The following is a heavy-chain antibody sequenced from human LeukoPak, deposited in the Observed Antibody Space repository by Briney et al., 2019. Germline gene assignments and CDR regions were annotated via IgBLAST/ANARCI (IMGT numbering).Heavy chain of an antibody. D-gene: IGHD2-2*01. CDR3: ARGRPGYCSSTSCFGLDY. CDR1: GFTFSDYY. Sequence: GGSLRLSCAASGFTFSDYYMSWIRQAPGKGLEWVSYISSSGSTIYYADSVKGRFTISRDNAKNSLYLQMNSLRDEDTAVYYCARGRPGYCSSTSCFGLDYWGQGTLVTVSS. CDR2: ISSSGSTI. V-gene: IGHV3-11*01. J-gene: IGHJ4*02.